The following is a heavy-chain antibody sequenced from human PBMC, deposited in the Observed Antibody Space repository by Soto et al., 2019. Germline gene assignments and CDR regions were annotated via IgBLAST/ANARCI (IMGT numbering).Heavy chain of an antibody. CDR2: MSAYNGNT. J-gene: IGHJ4*02. CDR3: ARERGALWASPDY. V-gene: IGHV1-18*01. Sequence: QVQLVQSGAEVKKPGASVKVSCKASGYTFTSYGISWVRQAPGQGLEWMGWMSAYNGNTNYAQKLQGRVTMTTDTTTITAYMKLRSLRSDDTAVYYCARERGALWASPDYWGQGTLVTVSS. D-gene: IGHD3-10*01. CDR1: GYTFTSYG.